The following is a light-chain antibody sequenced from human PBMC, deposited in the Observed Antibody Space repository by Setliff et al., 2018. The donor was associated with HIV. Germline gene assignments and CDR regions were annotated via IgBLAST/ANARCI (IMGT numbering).Light chain of an antibody. Sequence: QSALTQPASVSGSPGQSITISCTGSNNDIGDYNYVSWYQQHPVNTPKLIIYDVTNQPSGVSDRFSAPKSGNTASLTISGLQADDEADYYCSSWTGSSTLMFGTGTKVTVL. J-gene: IGLJ1*01. CDR2: DVT. CDR1: NNDIGDYNY. V-gene: IGLV2-14*03. CDR3: SSWTGSSTLM.